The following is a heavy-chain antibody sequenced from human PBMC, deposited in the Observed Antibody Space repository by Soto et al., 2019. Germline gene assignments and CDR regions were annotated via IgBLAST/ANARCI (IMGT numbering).Heavy chain of an antibody. CDR3: ARGVKVSYGYNYFDY. Sequence: SETLSLTCAVYGGSFSGYYWSWIRQPPGKGLEWIGEINHSGSTNYNPSLKSRVTISVDTSKNQFSLKLSSVTVADTAEYSCARGVKVSYGYNYFDYWGQGTLVTVSS. CDR1: GGSFSGYY. CDR2: INHSGST. J-gene: IGHJ4*02. V-gene: IGHV4-34*01. D-gene: IGHD5-18*01.